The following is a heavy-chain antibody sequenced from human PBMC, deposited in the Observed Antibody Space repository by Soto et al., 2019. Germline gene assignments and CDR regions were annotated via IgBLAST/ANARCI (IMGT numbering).Heavy chain of an antibody. CDR1: GFTFSSYA. Sequence: GGSLRLSCAASGFTFSSYAMSWVRQAPGKGLEWVSAISGSGGSTYYADSVKGRFTISRDNSKNTLYLQMNSLRAEDTAVYYCAKEFNDCSGGSCYSDYWGQGTLVTVSS. J-gene: IGHJ4*02. CDR2: ISGSGGST. D-gene: IGHD2-15*01. CDR3: AKEFNDCSGGSCYSDY. V-gene: IGHV3-23*01.